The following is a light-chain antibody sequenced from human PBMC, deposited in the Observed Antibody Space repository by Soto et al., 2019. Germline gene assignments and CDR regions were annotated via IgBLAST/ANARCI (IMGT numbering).Light chain of an antibody. J-gene: IGKJ1*01. V-gene: IGKV1-5*03. Sequence: DIQMTQSPSTLSASVGDRVTITCRASQSISSWLAWYQQKPGKAPKVLIYKASSLESGVPSRFSGSGSGTEFTLTISSLQPDDFATYYCQHYSNSSWTFGQGTKVEIK. CDR2: KAS. CDR1: QSISSW. CDR3: QHYSNSSWT.